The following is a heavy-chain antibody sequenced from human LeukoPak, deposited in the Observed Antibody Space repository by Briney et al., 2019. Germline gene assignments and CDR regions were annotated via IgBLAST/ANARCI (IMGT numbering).Heavy chain of an antibody. J-gene: IGHJ4*02. V-gene: IGHV3-20*01. CDR1: GFTFDDYG. D-gene: IGHD2-2*01. CDR3: ARRYCSSTSCFFDY. CDR2: INWNGGST. Sequence: PGGSLRLSCAASGFTFDDYGMSWVRQAPGKGLEWVSGINWNGGSTGYADSVKGRFTISRDNAKNSLYLQMNSLRAEDTALYHCARRYCSSTSCFFDYWGQGTLVTVSS.